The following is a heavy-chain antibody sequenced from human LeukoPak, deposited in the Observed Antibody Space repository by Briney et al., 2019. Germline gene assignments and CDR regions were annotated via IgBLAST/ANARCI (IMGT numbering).Heavy chain of an antibody. CDR3: ARGGAYISAVAGTLDY. CDR1: GFTFSSYS. J-gene: IGHJ4*02. D-gene: IGHD6-19*01. V-gene: IGHV3-21*01. CDR2: ISSSSSYI. Sequence: PGGSLRLSCAASGFTFSSYSMNWVRQAPGKGLERVSSISSSSSYIYYADSVKGRFTISRDNAKNSLYLQMNSLRAEDTAVYYCARGGAYISAVAGTLDYWGQGTLVTVSS.